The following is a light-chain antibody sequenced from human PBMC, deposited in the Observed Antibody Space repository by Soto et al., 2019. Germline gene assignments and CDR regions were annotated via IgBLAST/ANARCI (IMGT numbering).Light chain of an antibody. CDR2: AAS. CDR1: QSIDSGY. Sequence: EIVLTQSPATLSLSPGERATLGCRASQSIDSGYLAWYQQKPGQAPRLLVYAASTRATGIQDRFRGSGSGTDFTLTIRRLEPEDFAVYYCKQYGSSRWTFGLGTKVDIK. J-gene: IGKJ1*01. CDR3: KQYGSSRWT. V-gene: IGKV3-20*01.